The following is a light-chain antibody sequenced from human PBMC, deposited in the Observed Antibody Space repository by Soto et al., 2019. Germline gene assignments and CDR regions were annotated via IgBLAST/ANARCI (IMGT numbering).Light chain of an antibody. CDR2: EVS. J-gene: IGLJ2*01. CDR3: SSYTSSSTMV. Sequence: QSAMTQPASVSGSPGQSIAISCTGTNSNVGGYNYFSWYQQNPGKAPKLMIYEVSNRPSAVSNRFSGSKSGNTASLTIPGLQAEDQADYYCSSYTSSSTMVFGGGTQLTVL. V-gene: IGLV2-14*01. CDR1: NSNVGGYNY.